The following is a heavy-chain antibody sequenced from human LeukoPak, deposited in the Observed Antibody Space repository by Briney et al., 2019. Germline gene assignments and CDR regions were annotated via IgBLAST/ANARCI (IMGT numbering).Heavy chain of an antibody. J-gene: IGHJ4*02. V-gene: IGHV3-23*01. CDR2: ISGSGGST. CDR1: GFTFSSYA. CDR3: AKARGNWNPVFDY. Sequence: GGSLRLSCAASGFTFSSYAISWVRQAPGEGLEWVSAISGSGGSTYYADSVKGRFTISRDNSKNTLYLQMNSLRAEHTAVYYGAKARGNWNPVFDYWGQGTLVTVSS. D-gene: IGHD1-20*01.